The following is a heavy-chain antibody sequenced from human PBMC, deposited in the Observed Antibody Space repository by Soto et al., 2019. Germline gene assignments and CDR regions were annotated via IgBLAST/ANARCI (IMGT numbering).Heavy chain of an antibody. D-gene: IGHD3-3*01. CDR1: GFTFSSYS. Sequence: GSLRLSCAASGFTFSSYSMNWVRQAPGKGLEWVSSISSSSSYIYYADSVKGRFTISRDNAKNSLYLQMNSLRAEDTAVYYCARDFNSARFLEWLLNWFDPWGQGTLVTVSS. J-gene: IGHJ5*02. CDR2: ISSSSSYI. CDR3: ARDFNSARFLEWLLNWFDP. V-gene: IGHV3-21*01.